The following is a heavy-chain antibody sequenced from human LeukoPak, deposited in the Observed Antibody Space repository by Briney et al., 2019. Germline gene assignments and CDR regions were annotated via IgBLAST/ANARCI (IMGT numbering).Heavy chain of an antibody. CDR3: ARGVGYYYHGAFDI. V-gene: IGHV4-34*01. D-gene: IGHD3-22*01. J-gene: IGHJ3*02. Sequence: PPETLSLTCAVYGGSFSGYYWSWIRQPPGKGLEWIGEINHSGSTNYNPSLKSRVTISVDTSKNQFSLKLSSVTAADTAVYYCARGVGYYYHGAFDIWGQGTMVTVSS. CDR1: GGSFSGYY. CDR2: INHSGST.